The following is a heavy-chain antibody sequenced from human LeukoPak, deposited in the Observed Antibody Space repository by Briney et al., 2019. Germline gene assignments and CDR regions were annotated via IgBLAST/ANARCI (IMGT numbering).Heavy chain of an antibody. D-gene: IGHD1-26*01. J-gene: IGHJ6*02. Sequence: PGGSLRLSCAASGFTFSNYDMNWVRQAPGKGLEWIGYIYYSGSTNYNPSLKSRVTISVDTSKNQFSLKLSSVTAADTAVYYCARLVSGSYSRPYYYGMDVWGQGTTVTVSS. CDR3: ARLVSGSYSRPYYYGMDV. CDR2: IYYSGST. V-gene: IGHV4-59*08. CDR1: GFTFSNYD.